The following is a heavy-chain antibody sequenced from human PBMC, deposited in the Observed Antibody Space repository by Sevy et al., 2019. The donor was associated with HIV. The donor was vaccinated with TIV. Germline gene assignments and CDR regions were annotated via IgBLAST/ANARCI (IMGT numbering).Heavy chain of an antibody. CDR1: GGSISSGDYY. D-gene: IGHD2-21*01. J-gene: IGHJ4*02. CDR3: ARVNGDIVVVDY. V-gene: IGHV4-30-4*01. Sequence: SETLSLTCTVSGGSISSGDYYWSWIRQPPGKGLGWIGYIYYSGSTYYNPSLKSRVTISVDTSKNQFSLKLSSVTAADTAVYYCARVNGDIVVVDYWGQGTLVTVSS. CDR2: IYYSGST.